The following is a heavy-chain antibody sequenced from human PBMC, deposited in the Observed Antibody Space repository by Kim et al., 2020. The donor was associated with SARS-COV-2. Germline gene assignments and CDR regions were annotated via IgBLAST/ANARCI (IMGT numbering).Heavy chain of an antibody. CDR3: ARGPKYDSRGTFQH. Sequence: GGSLRLSCAASGFTFANYWMHWVRQAPGKGPVWVSRINDDGSRIDYADFVEGRFTISRNNAENTVSLQLNSLRAEDTALYYCARGPKYDSRGTFQHWGQGTLVTVSS. V-gene: IGHV3-74*01. CDR1: GFTFANYW. CDR2: INDDGSRI. J-gene: IGHJ1*01. D-gene: IGHD3-22*01.